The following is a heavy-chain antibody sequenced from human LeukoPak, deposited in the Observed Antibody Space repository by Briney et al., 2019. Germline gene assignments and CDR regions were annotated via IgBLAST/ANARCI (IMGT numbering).Heavy chain of an antibody. J-gene: IGHJ3*02. CDR3: ARGRIVFDI. CDR2: IYTSGST. D-gene: IGHD2-15*01. CDR1: GGSISSGSYY. Sequence: SETLSLTCTVSGGSISSGSYYWSWIRQPAGKGLEWIGRIYTSGSTNYNPSLKSRVTISVDTSKNQFSLKLSSVTAADTAVYYCARGRIVFDIWGQGTMVTVSS. V-gene: IGHV4-61*02.